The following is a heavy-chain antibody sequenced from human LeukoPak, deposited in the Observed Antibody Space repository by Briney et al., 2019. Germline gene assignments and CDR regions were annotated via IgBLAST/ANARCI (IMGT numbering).Heavy chain of an antibody. D-gene: IGHD6-19*01. J-gene: IGHJ6*02. CDR2: IYYSGST. CDR3: ARDRPYSSGWYNGLDYYYGMDV. V-gene: IGHV4-59*01. Sequence: SETLSLTCTVSGGSISSYYWSWIRQPPGKGLEWFGYIYYSGSTNYNPSLKSRVTISVDTSKNQFSLKLSSVTAADTAVYYCARDRPYSSGWYNGLDYYYGMDVWGQGTTVTVSS. CDR1: GGSISSYY.